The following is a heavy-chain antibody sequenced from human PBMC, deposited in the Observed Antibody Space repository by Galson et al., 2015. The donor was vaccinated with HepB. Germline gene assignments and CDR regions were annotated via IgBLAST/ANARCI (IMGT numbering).Heavy chain of an antibody. J-gene: IGHJ4*02. V-gene: IGHV1-18*01. CDR3: ARDETDWRWATSQAYFDY. D-gene: IGHD5-24*01. CDR1: GYTFTSYG. Sequence: QSGAEVKKPGASVKVSCKASGYTFTSYGISWVRQAPGQGLEWMGWISAYNGNTNYAQKLQGRVTMTTDTSTSTAYMELRSLRSDDTAVYYCARDETDWRWATSQAYFDYWGQGTLVTVSS. CDR2: ISAYNGNT.